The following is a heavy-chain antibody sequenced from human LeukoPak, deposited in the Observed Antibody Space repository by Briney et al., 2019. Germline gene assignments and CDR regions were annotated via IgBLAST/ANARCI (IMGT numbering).Heavy chain of an antibody. CDR2: IYHSGST. J-gene: IGHJ4*02. D-gene: IGHD2-2*01. CDR1: GYSISSGYY. CDR3: ARHLMIVVVPAAAPPYFDY. Sequence: SETLSLTCTVSGYSISSGYYWGWIRQPPGKGLEWIGSIYHSGSTYYNPSLKSRVTISVDTSKNQFSLKLSSVTAADTAVYYCARHLMIVVVPAAAPPYFDYWGQGTLVTVSS. V-gene: IGHV4-38-2*02.